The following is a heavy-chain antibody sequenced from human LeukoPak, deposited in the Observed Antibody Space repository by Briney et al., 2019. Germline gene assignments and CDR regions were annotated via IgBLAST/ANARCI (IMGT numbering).Heavy chain of an antibody. Sequence: GGSLRLSCAASGFTFSSYSMNWVRQAPGKGLEWVSSISSSSSYIYYADSVKGRFTISRDNAKNSLYLQMNSLRAEDTAVYYCARDPVVRSYYDYVWGSGDWFDPWGQGTLVTVSS. V-gene: IGHV3-21*01. J-gene: IGHJ5*02. CDR1: GFTFSSYS. CDR2: ISSSSSYI. D-gene: IGHD3-16*01. CDR3: ARDPVVRSYYDYVWGSGDWFDP.